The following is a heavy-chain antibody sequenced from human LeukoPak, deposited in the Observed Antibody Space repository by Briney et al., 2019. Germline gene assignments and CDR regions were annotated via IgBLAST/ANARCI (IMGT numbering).Heavy chain of an antibody. Sequence: PSETLSLTRAVSGGSISSYYWSWIRQPPGKGLEWIGYIYYSGSTNYNPSLKSRVTISVDTSKNQFSLKLSSVTAADTAVYYCARELLWFGDPAGTFDIWGQGTMVTVSS. CDR1: GGSISSYY. V-gene: IGHV4-59*01. J-gene: IGHJ3*02. CDR3: ARELLWFGDPAGTFDI. D-gene: IGHD3-10*01. CDR2: IYYSGST.